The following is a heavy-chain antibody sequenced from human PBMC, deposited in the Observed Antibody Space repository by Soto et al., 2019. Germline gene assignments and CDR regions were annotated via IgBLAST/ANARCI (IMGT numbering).Heavy chain of an antibody. CDR1: GFTFDDYA. Sequence: EVQLVESGGGLVQPGRSLRLSCAASGFTFDDYAMHWVRQAPGKGLEWVSGISWNSGSIGYADSVKGRFTISRDNAKNALYLQMNSLRDEDTALYYCAKEGRKVTIFGVVTPLIRHDYYMDVWVKVCTVTV. CDR3: AKEGRKVTIFGVVTPLIRHDYYMDV. D-gene: IGHD3-3*01. J-gene: IGHJ6*03. V-gene: IGHV3-9*01. CDR2: ISWNSGSI.